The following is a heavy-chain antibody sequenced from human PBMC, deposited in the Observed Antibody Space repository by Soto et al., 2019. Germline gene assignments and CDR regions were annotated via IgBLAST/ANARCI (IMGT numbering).Heavy chain of an antibody. J-gene: IGHJ6*02. CDR3: AADGTVTTIFYYYGMDV. Sequence: SVKVSFKASGFTFTSSAVQWLRQARGQRLEWIGWIVVGSGNTNYAQKFQERVTITRDMSTSTAYMELSSLRSEDTAVYYCAADGTVTTIFYYYGMDVWGQGTTVTVSS. CDR2: IVVGSGNT. D-gene: IGHD4-17*01. V-gene: IGHV1-58*01. CDR1: GFTFTSSA.